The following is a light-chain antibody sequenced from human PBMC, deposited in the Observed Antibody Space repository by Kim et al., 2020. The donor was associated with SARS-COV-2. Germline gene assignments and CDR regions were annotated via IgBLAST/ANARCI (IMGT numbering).Light chain of an antibody. Sequence: QSALTQPRSVSGSPGQSVTISCTGTSSDVGGYNHVSWYQQHPGKAPKLMIYDVTERPSGVPDRFSASKSGNTASLTISGLQAEDEADYYCCSYAGSPPYVFGTGTKVTVL. CDR1: SSDVGGYNH. J-gene: IGLJ1*01. V-gene: IGLV2-11*01. CDR2: DVT. CDR3: CSYAGSPPYV.